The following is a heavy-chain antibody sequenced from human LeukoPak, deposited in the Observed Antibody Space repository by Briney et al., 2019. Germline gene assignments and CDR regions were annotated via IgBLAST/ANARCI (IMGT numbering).Heavy chain of an antibody. V-gene: IGHV4-39*07. Sequence: SETLSLTCTVSGGSISSSSYYWGWIRQPPGKGLGWIGSIYYSGSTYYNPSLKSRVTISVDTSKNQFSLKLSSVTAADTAVYYCASAVVLYGYGMDVWGQGTTVTVSS. J-gene: IGHJ6*02. D-gene: IGHD3-16*01. CDR2: IYYSGST. CDR3: ASAVVLYGYGMDV. CDR1: GGSISSSSYY.